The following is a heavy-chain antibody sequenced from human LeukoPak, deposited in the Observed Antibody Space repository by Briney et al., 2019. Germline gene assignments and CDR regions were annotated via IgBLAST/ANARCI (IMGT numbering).Heavy chain of an antibody. V-gene: IGHV3-33*08. CDR2: IWFDGSSE. J-gene: IGHJ4*02. CDR1: GFTVSSNY. D-gene: IGHD3-10*01. Sequence: PGRSLRLSCAASGFTVSSNYMSWVRQAPGKGLEWVAVIWFDGSSEYYADSVKGRFTISRDNSKNTLYLQMNSLRAEDTAVYYCTRESGSGNYYYDYWGQGTLVTVSS. CDR3: TRESGSGNYYYDY.